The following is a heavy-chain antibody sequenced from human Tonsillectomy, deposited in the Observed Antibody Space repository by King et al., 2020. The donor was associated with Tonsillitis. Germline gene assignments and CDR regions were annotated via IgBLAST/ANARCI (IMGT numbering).Heavy chain of an antibody. V-gene: IGHV4-59*02. CDR3: ARSDYEYIWGSS. J-gene: IGHJ4*02. D-gene: IGHD3-16*01. CDR2: IYYSETA. Sequence: VQLQESGPGLVKPSETLSLTCAVSGASVSGHYWSWLRQPPGKGLEWIGSIYYSETANSNPSLKSRVTISVDTSKTQFSLKVTSVTAADTAVYYCARSDYEYIWGSSWGQGTLVTVSS. CDR1: GASVSGHY.